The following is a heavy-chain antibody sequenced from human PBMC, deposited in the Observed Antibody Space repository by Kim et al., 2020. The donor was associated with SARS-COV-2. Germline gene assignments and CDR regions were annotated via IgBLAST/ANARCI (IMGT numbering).Heavy chain of an antibody. V-gene: IGHV4-39*01. Sequence: SETLSLTCTVSGASIRSYSWGWIRQPPGKGLEWIVTIHSNGNTYYNSSLRSRVTVSVDTSERQFSLNLSSVTAADTAIYYCARQPTGYPNWFDSWGQGT. J-gene: IGHJ5*01. CDR2: IHSNGNT. D-gene: IGHD3-9*01. CDR1: GASIRSYS. CDR3: ARQPTGYPNWFDS.